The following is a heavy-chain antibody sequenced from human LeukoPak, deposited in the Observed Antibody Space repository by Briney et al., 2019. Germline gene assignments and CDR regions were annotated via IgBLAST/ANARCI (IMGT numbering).Heavy chain of an antibody. CDR3: AKDGYDFWSAYQIDL. CDR1: GFTFSNYA. V-gene: IGHV3-23*01. CDR2: ISGSDGST. Sequence: GGSLRVSCAASGFTFSNYAMTWVRQAPGKARKGVWGISGSDGSTYYSDSVTGRFTISRDNSKNTLYLQMTSLRTDDTAVYYCAKDGYDFWSAYQIDLWGQGTLVTVSS. J-gene: IGHJ5*02. D-gene: IGHD3-3*01.